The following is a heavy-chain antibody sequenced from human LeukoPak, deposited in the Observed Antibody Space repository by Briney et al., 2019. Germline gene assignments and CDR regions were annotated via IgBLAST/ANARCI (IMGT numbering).Heavy chain of an antibody. CDR2: INPSGGST. Sequence: ASVKVSCKASGYTFTSYYMHWVRQAPGQGLEWMGIINPSGGSTSYAQKFQGRVTMTRDTSTSTVYMELSSLRSEDTAVYYCARYDSSGYYATDYYYGMDVWGQGTTVTVSS. D-gene: IGHD3-22*01. CDR3: ARYDSSGYYATDYYYGMDV. V-gene: IGHV1-46*01. CDR1: GYTFTSYY. J-gene: IGHJ6*02.